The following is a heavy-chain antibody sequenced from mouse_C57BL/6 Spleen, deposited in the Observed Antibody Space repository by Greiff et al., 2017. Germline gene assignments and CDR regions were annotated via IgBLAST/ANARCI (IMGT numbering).Heavy chain of an antibody. V-gene: IGHV1-22*01. Sequence: EVQLQQSGPELVKPGASVKMSCKASGYTFTDYNMHWVKQSHGKSLEWIGYINPNNGGTSYNQKFKGKATLTVNKSSSTAYMELRSLTSEDSAVYYCARGGNYDAYFDYWGQGTTLTVSS. J-gene: IGHJ2*01. CDR3: ARGGNYDAYFDY. CDR2: INPNNGGT. CDR1: GYTFTDYN. D-gene: IGHD2-4*01.